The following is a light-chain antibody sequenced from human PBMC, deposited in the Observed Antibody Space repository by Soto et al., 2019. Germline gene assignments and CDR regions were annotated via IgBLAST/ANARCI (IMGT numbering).Light chain of an antibody. CDR1: QGISST. CDR2: DAS. J-gene: IGKJ4*01. CDR3: QHSLA. V-gene: IGKV1-13*02. Sequence: AIQLTQSPSSLSASVGDRVTIACRASQGISASQGISSTLAWYQLKPGKAPKLQIFDASSLESGVPSRFSGSGSGTDFTLTISSLQPEDFATYYCQHSLAFGGGTKVEI.